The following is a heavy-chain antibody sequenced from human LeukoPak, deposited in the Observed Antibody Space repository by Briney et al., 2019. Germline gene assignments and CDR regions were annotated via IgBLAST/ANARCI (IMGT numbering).Heavy chain of an antibody. J-gene: IGHJ6*02. V-gene: IGHV5-51*01. CDR1: GYRFTDYL. CDR3: ARGAAGTTPDYYYFGLDV. D-gene: IGHD1-7*01. Sequence: GESLKISCKGSGYRFTDYLIGWVRQMPGKGLEWMGIIYPGDSDTRYSPSFQGQVTISADKSLNTAPLQWSSLKASDTAMYYCARGAAGTTPDYYYFGLDVWGQGTTVRVSS. CDR2: IYPGDSDT.